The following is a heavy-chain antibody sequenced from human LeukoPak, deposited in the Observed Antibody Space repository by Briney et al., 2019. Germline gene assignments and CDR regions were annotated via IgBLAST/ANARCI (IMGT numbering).Heavy chain of an antibody. J-gene: IGHJ6*03. CDR3: ARGLGSSWRYYYYYYMDV. CDR2: MNPNSGNT. CDR1: GYTFTSYD. Sequence: ASVKVSCKASGYTFTSYDINWVRQATGQGLEWMGWMNPNSGNTGYAQKFQGRVTMTRNTSISTAYMELSSLRSEDTAVYYCARGLGSSWRYYYYYYMDVWGKGTTVTVSS. V-gene: IGHV1-8*01. D-gene: IGHD6-13*01.